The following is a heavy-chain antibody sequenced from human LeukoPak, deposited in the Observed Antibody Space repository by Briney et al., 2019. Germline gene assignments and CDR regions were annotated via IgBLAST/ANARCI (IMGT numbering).Heavy chain of an antibody. J-gene: IGHJ6*02. CDR2: ISAYNGNT. V-gene: IGHV1-18*01. CDR1: GYTFTSYD. CDR3: AREYSSSSTYYYYGMDV. Sequence: ASVKVSCKASGYTFTSYDINWVRQAPGQGLEWMGWISAYNGNTNYAQKLQGRVTMTTDTSTSTAYMELRSLRSDDTAVYYCAREYSSSSTYYYYGMDVWGQGTTVTVSS. D-gene: IGHD6-6*01.